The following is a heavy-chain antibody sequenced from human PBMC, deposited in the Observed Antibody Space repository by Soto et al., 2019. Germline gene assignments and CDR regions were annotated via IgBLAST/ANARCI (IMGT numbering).Heavy chain of an antibody. D-gene: IGHD2-15*01. CDR1: GYTITSYG. J-gene: IGHJ5*02. CDR2: ISAYNGNT. Sequence: ASVKVSCKASGYTITSYGISWVRQPPGQGLERMGWISAYNGNTNYAQKLQGRVTMTTDTSTSTAYMELRSLRSDDTAVYYCAREERSGYCSGGSCHSLSNWLDPWGQGTLVTVSS. V-gene: IGHV1-18*01. CDR3: AREERSGYCSGGSCHSLSNWLDP.